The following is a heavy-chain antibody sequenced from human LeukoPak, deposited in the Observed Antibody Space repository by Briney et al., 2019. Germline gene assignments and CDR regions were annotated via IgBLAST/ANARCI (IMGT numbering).Heavy chain of an antibody. CDR1: GYTFNSYG. CDR3: ARAYYYDSSGHFDY. J-gene: IGHJ4*02. V-gene: IGHV1-18*01. CDR2: ISAYNGNT. Sequence: ASVKVSCKASGYTFNSYGFSWVRQAPGQGLEWMGWISAYNGNTDYAQKLQDRVTMTTDTSTSTAYMELRSLRSDDTAVYYCARAYYYDSSGHFDYWGQGTLVTVSS. D-gene: IGHD3-22*01.